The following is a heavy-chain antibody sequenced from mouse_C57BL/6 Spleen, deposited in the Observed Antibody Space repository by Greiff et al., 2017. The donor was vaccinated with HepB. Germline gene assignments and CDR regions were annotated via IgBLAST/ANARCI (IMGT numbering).Heavy chain of an antibody. CDR2: IHPNSGST. D-gene: IGHD1-1*01. Sequence: QVQLQQPGAELVKPGASVKLSCKASGYTFTSYWMHWVKQRPGQGLEWIGMIHPNSGSTNYNEKFKSKATLTVDKSSSTAYMQLSSLTSEDSAVYYSARSDYYCSHWYFDVWGTGTTGTVSS. CDR3: ARSDYYCSHWYFDV. J-gene: IGHJ1*03. CDR1: GYTFTSYW. V-gene: IGHV1-64*01.